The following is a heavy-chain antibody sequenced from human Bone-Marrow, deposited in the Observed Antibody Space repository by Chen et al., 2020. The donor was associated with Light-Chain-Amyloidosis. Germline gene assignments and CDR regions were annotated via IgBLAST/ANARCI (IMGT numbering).Heavy chain of an antibody. V-gene: IGHV3-73*01. D-gene: IGHD3-22*01. CDR2: IRRGGDTYAT. Sequence: EVQLVESGGGLVQPGGSLRLSCAASGFTFSACTMHWVRQASGKGPEWVARIRRGGDTYATGYAASVKGRFTISRDDSKNTAYLQMNSLKTEDTAVYYCIRQDYYDSGGYQNPDLRGQGTQVTVSS. CDR3: IRQDYYDSGGYQNPDL. CDR1: GFTFSACT. J-gene: IGHJ5*02.